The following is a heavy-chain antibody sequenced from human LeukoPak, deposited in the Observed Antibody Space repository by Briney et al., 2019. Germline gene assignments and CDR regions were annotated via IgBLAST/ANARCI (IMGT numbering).Heavy chain of an antibody. CDR3: ARGVGGSYRYDY. CDR1: GGSISSGGYS. Sequence: SETLSLTCAVSGGSISSGGYSWGWIRQPPGKGLEWIGYIYHSGSTYYNPSLKSRVTISVDRSKNQFSLKLSSVTAADTAVYYCARGVGGSYRYDYWGQGTLVTVSS. V-gene: IGHV4-30-2*01. D-gene: IGHD1-26*01. CDR2: IYHSGST. J-gene: IGHJ4*02.